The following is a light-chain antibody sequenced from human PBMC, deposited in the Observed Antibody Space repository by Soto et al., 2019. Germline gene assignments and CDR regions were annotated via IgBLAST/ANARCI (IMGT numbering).Light chain of an antibody. V-gene: IGKV3-15*01. J-gene: IGKJ2*01. Sequence: ELLMTQSPATLTVSPAARATLSCRASQSVSSNLAWYQQKPGQAPRLLIYGASTRATGIPARFSGSGSGTEFTLTISSLQSEDFAVYNCQQYNKWPRTFGQGTKVDIK. CDR2: GAS. CDR3: QQYNKWPRT. CDR1: QSVSSN.